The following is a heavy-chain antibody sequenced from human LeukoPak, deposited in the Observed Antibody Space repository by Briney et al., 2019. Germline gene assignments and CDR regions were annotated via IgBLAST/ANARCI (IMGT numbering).Heavy chain of an antibody. J-gene: IGHJ4*02. V-gene: IGHV1-18*01. CDR1: GYTFTSYG. CDR2: ISAYNGNT. CDR3: ARILSYSSSWYTLSYFDY. Sequence: ASVKVSCKASGYTFTSYGISWVRQATGQGLEWMGWISAYNGNTNYAQKLQGRVTMTTDTSTSTAYMELRSLRSDDTAVYYCARILSYSSSWYTLSYFDYWGQGTLVTVSS. D-gene: IGHD6-13*01.